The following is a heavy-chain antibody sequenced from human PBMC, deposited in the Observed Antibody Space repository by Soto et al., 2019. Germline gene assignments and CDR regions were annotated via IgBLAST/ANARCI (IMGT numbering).Heavy chain of an antibody. D-gene: IGHD5-18*01. V-gene: IGHV3-30*18. Sequence: QVQLAESGGGVVQPGRSLRLSCAVSGITFSSYGMHWVRQAPGKGLEWVAVISYDGNNKYHTDSVKGRFTISRDNSKNTGYLQMSRLRAEDSAMYYCAKARGYSYNYGMDVWGQGTTVTVSS. CDR1: GITFSSYG. CDR3: AKARGYSYNYGMDV. J-gene: IGHJ6*02. CDR2: ISYDGNNK.